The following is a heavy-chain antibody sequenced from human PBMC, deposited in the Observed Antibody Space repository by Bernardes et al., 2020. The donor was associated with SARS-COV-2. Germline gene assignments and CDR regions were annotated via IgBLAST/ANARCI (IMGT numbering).Heavy chain of an antibody. V-gene: IGHV4-39*01. J-gene: IGHJ4*02. CDR3: ARSLVGAVAGTDFDY. CDR1: VGSISSSSYY. CDR2: IYYSGST. D-gene: IGHD6-19*01. Sequence: SETLSLTCTVPVGSISSSSYYFGWIRQPPGNGLEWIGSIYYSGSTYYNPSLKSRVTISVDTSKNQFSLKLSSVTAAGTAVYYCARSLVGAVAGTDFDYWGRGTLVKVSS.